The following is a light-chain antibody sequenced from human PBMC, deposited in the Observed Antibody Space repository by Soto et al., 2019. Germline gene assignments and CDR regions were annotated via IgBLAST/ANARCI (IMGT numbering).Light chain of an antibody. CDR1: QTFNKF. V-gene: IGKV1-39*01. CDR3: QQSYRTPYN. J-gene: IGKJ2*01. CDR2: AVS. Sequence: DIQMTQSPSSLSASVGDRVTITCRASQTFNKFLNWYQQKPGKAPKLLIYAVSSLQVGVPSRFSGSASGTDCTLTISSLQPEDFATYYCQQSYRTPYNFGQGTKLESK.